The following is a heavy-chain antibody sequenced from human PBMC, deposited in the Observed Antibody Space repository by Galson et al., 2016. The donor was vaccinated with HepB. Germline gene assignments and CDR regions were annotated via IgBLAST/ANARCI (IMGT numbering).Heavy chain of an antibody. D-gene: IGHD6-19*01. Sequence: SLRLSCAASGFSFSSYAMSWVRQAPGKGLEWVSAISGSGGDSTYYADSVKGRSTISRDNSKNMLYLQMNSLRAEDTAVYYCAKDQAQNMAVALRWFDPWGQGTLVTVSS. CDR3: AKDQAQNMAVALRWFDP. J-gene: IGHJ5*02. V-gene: IGHV3-23*01. CDR2: ISGSGGDST. CDR1: GFSFSSYA.